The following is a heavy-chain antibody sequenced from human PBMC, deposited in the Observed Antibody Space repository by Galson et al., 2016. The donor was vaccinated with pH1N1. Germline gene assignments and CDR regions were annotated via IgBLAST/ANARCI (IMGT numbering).Heavy chain of an antibody. CDR2: INYRGTT. J-gene: IGHJ6*03. CDR3: ARHIGGGGWNRGRRYYYYYMDV. Sequence: SETLSLTCSVSGDSISTSNSYWGWIRQAPGKGLEWLGSINYRGTTYYNPPLQSRVRSSGDMSNNQFSLRLSPVTATDTAIYYCARHIGGGGWNRGRRYYYYYMDVWGKGTTVAVSS. D-gene: IGHD1/OR15-1a*01. V-gene: IGHV4-39*01. CDR1: GDSISTSNSY.